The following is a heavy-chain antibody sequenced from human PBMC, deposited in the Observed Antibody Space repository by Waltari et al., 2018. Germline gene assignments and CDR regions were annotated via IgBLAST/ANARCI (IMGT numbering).Heavy chain of an antibody. CDR3: ARDGEVGTIFGVASPY. Sequence: QVQLVQSGAEVKKPGASVKVSCKASGYTFTGYYLHWVRQAPGQGLEWGERINPNSGGKNYERKFQGRVTMTRDTSISTAYMELSRLRSDDTAVYYCARDGEVGTIFGVASPYWGQGTLVTVSS. CDR2: INPNSGGK. J-gene: IGHJ4*02. V-gene: IGHV1-2*06. D-gene: IGHD3-3*01. CDR1: GYTFTGYY.